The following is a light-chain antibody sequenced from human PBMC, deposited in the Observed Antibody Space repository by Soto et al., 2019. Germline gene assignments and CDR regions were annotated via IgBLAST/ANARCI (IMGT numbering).Light chain of an antibody. V-gene: IGKV1-12*01. CDR3: QQANSFPLT. CDR2: AAS. CDR1: QGIRSW. J-gene: IGKJ4*01. Sequence: DIQMTQSPSSVSASVGDRVTITCRASQGIRSWLAWFQQKPVKAPKLIIYAASSLQSGVPSRFSGSGSGTDFTLTISSLQPEDFATYYNQQANSFPLTLGGGTKVEIK.